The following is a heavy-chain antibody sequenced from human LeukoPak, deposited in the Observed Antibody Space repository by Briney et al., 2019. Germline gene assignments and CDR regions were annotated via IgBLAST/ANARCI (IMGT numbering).Heavy chain of an antibody. D-gene: IGHD5-18*01. CDR2: IYASGTT. J-gene: IGHJ4*02. CDR1: GGSIKSYY. V-gene: IGHV4-4*07. CDR3: ARVADRFGYNYGIDEYFDY. Sequence: SETLSLTCTVSGGSIKSYYWSWIRQPAGEGLEWLGHIYASGTTNYNPSLNSRVTMSVDTSKNQFSLKLASVTAADTAVYYCARVADRFGYNYGIDEYFDYWGQGTLVTVSS.